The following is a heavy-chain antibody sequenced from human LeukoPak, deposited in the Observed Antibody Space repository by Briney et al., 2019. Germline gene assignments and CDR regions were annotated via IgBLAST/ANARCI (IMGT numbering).Heavy chain of an antibody. CDR2: ISSSGSTI. D-gene: IGHD2-15*01. J-gene: IGHJ4*02. CDR1: GFTFSSYE. V-gene: IGHV3-48*03. Sequence: GRTLSLSCAVSGFTFSSYETNWVSHAPGKGLEWVSYISSSGSTIYYADSVKGRFTISRDNAKNSLYLQISSLRAEVSAIYYCAKKYCSGPCSGIPYDSWGQGTLVTVSS. CDR3: AKKYCSGPCSGIPYDS.